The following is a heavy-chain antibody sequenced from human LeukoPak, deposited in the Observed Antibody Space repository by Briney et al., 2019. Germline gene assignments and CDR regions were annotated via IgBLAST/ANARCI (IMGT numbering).Heavy chain of an antibody. Sequence: SETLSLTCAVYGGSFSGYYWSWIRQPPGKGLEWIGETNHSGSTNYNPSLKSRVTISVDTSKNQFSLKLSSVTAADTAVYYCARGHDYGGNSEGSWFDPWGQGTLVTVSS. CDR3: ARGHDYGGNSEGSWFDP. J-gene: IGHJ5*02. CDR1: GGSFSGYY. CDR2: TNHSGST. D-gene: IGHD4-23*01. V-gene: IGHV4-34*01.